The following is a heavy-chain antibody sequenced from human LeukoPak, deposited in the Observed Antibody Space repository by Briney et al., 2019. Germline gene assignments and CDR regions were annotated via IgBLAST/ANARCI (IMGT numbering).Heavy chain of an antibody. Sequence: GGSLRLSCAASGFTLSSYWMSWVRQAPGKGLEWVANIKEDGSEKYYVDSVKGRFTISRDNAQNSVYLHMNSLTAEDTALYYCARDWVAGVPFDTFDIWGQGTIV. CDR3: ARDWVAGVPFDTFDI. CDR2: IKEDGSEK. V-gene: IGHV3-7*03. CDR1: GFTLSSYW. D-gene: IGHD3-10*01. J-gene: IGHJ3*02.